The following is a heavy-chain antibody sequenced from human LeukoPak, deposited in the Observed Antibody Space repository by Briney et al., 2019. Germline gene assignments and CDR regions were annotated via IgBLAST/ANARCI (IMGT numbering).Heavy chain of an antibody. CDR3: ARGADYYDSSGSYSGLGWLDP. V-gene: IGHV4-59*01. CDR2: IYYSGST. D-gene: IGHD3-22*01. Sequence: SGGSLRLSCAASGFTYRIYAMSWIRQPPGKGLEWIGYIYYSGSTNYNPSLKSRVTISVDTSKNQFSLKLGSVTAADTAVYYCARGADYYDSSGSYSGLGWLDPWGQGTLVTVSS. J-gene: IGHJ5*02. CDR1: GFTYRIYA.